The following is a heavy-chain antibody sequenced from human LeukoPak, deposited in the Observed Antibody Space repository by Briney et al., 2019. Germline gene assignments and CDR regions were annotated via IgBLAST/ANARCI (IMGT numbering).Heavy chain of an antibody. D-gene: IGHD4/OR15-4a*01. CDR3: ARVSYGGPVDY. V-gene: IGHV3-21*01. CDR2: YI. J-gene: IGHJ4*02. Sequence: YIYYADSVKGRFTISRDNAKNSLYLQMNSLRAEDTAVYYCARVSYGGPVDYWGQGTLVTVSS.